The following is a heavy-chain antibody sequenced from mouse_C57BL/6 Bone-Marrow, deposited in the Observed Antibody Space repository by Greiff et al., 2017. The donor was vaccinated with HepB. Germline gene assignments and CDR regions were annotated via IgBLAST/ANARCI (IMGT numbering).Heavy chain of an antibody. V-gene: IGHV5-17*01. CDR1: GFTFSDYG. CDR2: ISSGSSTI. J-gene: IGHJ1*03. Sequence: EVHLVESGGGLVKPGGSLKLSCAASGFTFSDYGMHWVRQAPEKGLEWVAYISSGSSTIYYADTVKGRFTISRDNAKNTLFLHMTSLRSEDTAMYYCARGPWYFDVWGTGTTVTVSS. CDR3: ARGPWYFDV.